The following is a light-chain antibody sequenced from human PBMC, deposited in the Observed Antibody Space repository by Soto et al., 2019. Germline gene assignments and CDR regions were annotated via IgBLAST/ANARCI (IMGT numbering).Light chain of an antibody. CDR1: QSVSSSY. J-gene: IGKJ4*01. Sequence: ETVLTQSPGTLSLSPGERATLSCRASQSVSSSYLAWYQQKPGQAPRLLIYGASNRATGIPDRFSGSGSGTDFTLTISRLEPEDFAVYYCQQYGSSPPLTFGGGTKVDIK. CDR3: QQYGSSPPLT. CDR2: GAS. V-gene: IGKV3-20*01.